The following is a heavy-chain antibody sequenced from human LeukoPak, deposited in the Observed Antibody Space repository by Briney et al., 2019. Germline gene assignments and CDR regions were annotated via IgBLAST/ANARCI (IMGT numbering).Heavy chain of an antibody. D-gene: IGHD1-26*01. Sequence: KPSETLSLTCAVSGGSISRSNWWSWVRQPPGKGLEWIGYIYYSGSTNSNPSLKSRVTISVDTSKNQFSLKLSSVTAADTAVYYCAYSGDNPYYFDFWGQGTLVTVSS. CDR1: GGSISRSNW. V-gene: IGHV4-4*02. CDR3: AYSGDNPYYFDF. J-gene: IGHJ4*02. CDR2: IYYSGST.